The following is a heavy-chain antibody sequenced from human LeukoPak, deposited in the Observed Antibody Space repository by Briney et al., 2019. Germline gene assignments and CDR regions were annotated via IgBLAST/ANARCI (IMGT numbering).Heavy chain of an antibody. Sequence: GGSPRLSCAASGFTFSSYGMHWVRQAPGKGPEWVAVISYDGSNKYYADSVKGRFTISRDNSKNTLYLQMNSLRAEDTAVYYCAKDSPSGLLDYWGQGTLVTVSS. D-gene: IGHD1-26*01. J-gene: IGHJ4*02. V-gene: IGHV3-30*18. CDR2: ISYDGSNK. CDR1: GFTFSSYG. CDR3: AKDSPSGLLDY.